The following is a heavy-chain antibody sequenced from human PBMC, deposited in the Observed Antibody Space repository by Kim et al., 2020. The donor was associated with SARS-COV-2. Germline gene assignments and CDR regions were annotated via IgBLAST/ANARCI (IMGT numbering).Heavy chain of an antibody. CDR3: ARAGITIFGVVKILDY. CDR1: GYTFTSYA. V-gene: IGHV1-3*01. D-gene: IGHD3-3*01. CDR2: INACNGNT. J-gene: IGHJ4*02. Sequence: ASVKVSCKASGYTFTSYAMHWVRQSPGQRLEWMGWINACNGNTKYSQKFQGRVTITRDTSASTAYMELSSLRSEDTAVYYCARAGITIFGVVKILDYWGQGTMVTVSS.